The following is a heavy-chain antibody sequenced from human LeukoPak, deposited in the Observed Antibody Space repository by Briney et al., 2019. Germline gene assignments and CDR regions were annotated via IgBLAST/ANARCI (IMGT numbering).Heavy chain of an antibody. CDR3: VKRRGSGSYYIRWFDP. CDR2: ISGSGGST. CDR1: GFTFSSSA. J-gene: IGHJ5*02. D-gene: IGHD3-10*01. V-gene: IGHV3-23*01. Sequence: GGSLRLSCAASGFTFSSSAMSSGRQAPGKGREWVSAISGSGGSTYYADSVKGRFTISRDNSKNTLYLQINSLRAEDTAVYYCVKRRGSGSYYIRWFDPWGQGTLVTVSS.